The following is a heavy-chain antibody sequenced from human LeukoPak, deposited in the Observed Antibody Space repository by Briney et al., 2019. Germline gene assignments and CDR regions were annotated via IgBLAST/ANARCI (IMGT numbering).Heavy chain of an antibody. CDR2: IYTSGST. Sequence: PSETLSLTCTVSGGSISSGSYYWSWIRQPAGKGLEWIGRIYTSGSTNYNPSLKSRVTISVDTSKNQFSLKLSSVTAADTAVYYCARDVWFGELLIWFDPWGQGTLVTVSS. D-gene: IGHD3-10*01. V-gene: IGHV4-61*02. J-gene: IGHJ5*02. CDR3: ARDVWFGELLIWFDP. CDR1: GGSISSGSYY.